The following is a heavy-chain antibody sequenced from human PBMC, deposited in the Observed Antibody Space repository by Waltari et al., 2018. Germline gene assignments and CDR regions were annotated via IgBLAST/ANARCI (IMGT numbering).Heavy chain of an antibody. V-gene: IGHV4-34*01. CDR2: INHSGST. Sequence: QVQLQQWGAGLLKPSETLSLTCAVYGGSFSGYYWSWIRQPPGKGLEWIGEINHSGSTNYNPSLKSRVTISVDTSKNQFSLKLSSVTADTAVYYGARGVGSGNYYYYMDVWDKGTTVTISS. J-gene: IGHJ6*03. CDR1: GGSFSGYY. D-gene: IGHD3-10*01. CDR3: ARGVGSGNYYYYMDV.